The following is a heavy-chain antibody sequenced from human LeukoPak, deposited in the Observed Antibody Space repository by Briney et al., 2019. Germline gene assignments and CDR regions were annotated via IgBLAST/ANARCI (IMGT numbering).Heavy chain of an antibody. Sequence: TGGSLRLSCAASGFTFSSYSMNWVRQAPGKGLEWVSSISSSSSYIYYADSVKGRFTISRDNAKNSLYLQMNSLRAEDTAVYYCARDVAARPSYWGQGTLVTVSS. CDR2: ISSSSSYI. J-gene: IGHJ4*02. V-gene: IGHV3-21*04. CDR3: ARDVAARPSY. CDR1: GFTFSSYS. D-gene: IGHD6-6*01.